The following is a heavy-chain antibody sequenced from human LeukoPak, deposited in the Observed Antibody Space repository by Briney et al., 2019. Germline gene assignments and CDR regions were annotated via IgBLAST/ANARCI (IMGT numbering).Heavy chain of an antibody. CDR3: ARGYGPSFDY. D-gene: IGHD4-17*01. CDR2: INHGGST. J-gene: IGHJ4*02. V-gene: IGHV4-34*01. Sequence: SETLSLTCAVYGGSFSGYYWSWIRQPPGKGLEWIGEINHGGSTNYNPSLKSRVTISVDTSKNQFSLKLSSVTAADTAVYYCARGYGPSFDYWGQGTLVTVSS. CDR1: GGSFSGYY.